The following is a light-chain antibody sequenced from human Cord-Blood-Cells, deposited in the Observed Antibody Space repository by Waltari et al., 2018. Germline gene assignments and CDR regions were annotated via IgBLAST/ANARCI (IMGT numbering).Light chain of an antibody. V-gene: IGKV1-5*01. J-gene: IGKJ2*01. CDR2: HAS. CDR1: QSSSSW. CDR3: EQENRYPYT. Sequence: DIHMTQSPSTLSASVGHRGTTTCRASQSSSSWLAWYQQKPGKPPKLLIYHASRLESGAPSRFSGSGSGTEFTLTISSLQLDDFASYYCEQENRYPYTCGQGTKLEIK.